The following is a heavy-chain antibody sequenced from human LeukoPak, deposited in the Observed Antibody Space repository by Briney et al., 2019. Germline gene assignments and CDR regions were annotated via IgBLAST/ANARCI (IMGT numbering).Heavy chain of an antibody. CDR3: ARLVTSAAAGTGVDY. J-gene: IGHJ4*02. CDR2: ISAYNGNT. CDR1: GYTFTSYG. V-gene: IGHV1-18*01. Sequence: ASVKVSCKASGYTFTSYGISWVRQAPGQGLEWMGWISAYNGNTNYAQKLQGRVTMTTDTSTSTAYMVLRSLRSDDTAVYYCARLVTSAAAGTGVDYWGQGTLVTVSS. D-gene: IGHD6-13*01.